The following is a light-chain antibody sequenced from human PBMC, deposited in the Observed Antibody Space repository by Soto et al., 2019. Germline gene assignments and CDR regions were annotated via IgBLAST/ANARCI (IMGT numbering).Light chain of an antibody. J-gene: IGKJ1*01. CDR3: QQYNKWRT. CDR1: ESVSSN. V-gene: IGKV3-15*01. CDR2: GAS. Sequence: EIVLTQSPATLSVSPGERATRSCRASESVSSNLSWYQQKPGQAPRLLIFGASPRATGIPARISGSWSGTEFTLTISSLQSEDLAGYYCQQYNKWRTCGQGTKVEVK.